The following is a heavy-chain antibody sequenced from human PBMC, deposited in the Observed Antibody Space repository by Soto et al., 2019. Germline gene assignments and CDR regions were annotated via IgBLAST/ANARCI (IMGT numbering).Heavy chain of an antibody. J-gene: IGHJ4*02. CDR2: ISYDGSNK. V-gene: IGHV3-30-3*01. CDR1: GFTFSSYA. Sequence: QVQLVESGGGVVQPGRSLRLSCAASGFTFSSYAMHWVRQAPGKGLEWVAVISYDGSNKYYADSVQGRYTISSDNCKNTLYLQMNSLRAEDTAVYYCARDKSPYSSGWHNRHFDYWGQGTLVTVSS. D-gene: IGHD6-19*01. CDR3: ARDKSPYSSGWHNRHFDY.